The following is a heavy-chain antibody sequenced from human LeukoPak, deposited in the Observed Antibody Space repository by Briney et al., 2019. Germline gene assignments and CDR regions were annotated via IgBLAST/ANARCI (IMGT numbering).Heavy chain of an antibody. CDR2: INHSGST. CDR1: GGSFSGYY. Sequence: PSETLSLTCAVHGGSFSGYYWSWIRQPPGKGLEWIGEINHSGSTNYNPSLKSRVTISVVTSKNQFSLKLSSVTAADTAVYYFARGWVRGVTHFDYWGQGTLVTVSS. CDR3: ARGWVRGVTHFDY. D-gene: IGHD3-10*01. V-gene: IGHV4-34*01. J-gene: IGHJ4*02.